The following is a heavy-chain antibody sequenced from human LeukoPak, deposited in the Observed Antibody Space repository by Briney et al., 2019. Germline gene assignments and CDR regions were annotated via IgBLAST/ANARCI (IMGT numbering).Heavy chain of an antibody. Sequence: ASVKVSCKASGYTFTSYDINWVRQATGQGLEWMGWMNPNSGNTGYAQKFQGRVTITRNTSISTAYMELRSLRSDDTAVYYCARGGGGATAPTGYDYWGQGTLVTVSS. CDR2: MNPNSGNT. V-gene: IGHV1-8*03. CDR3: ARGGGGATAPTGYDY. CDR1: GYTFTSYD. D-gene: IGHD1-26*01. J-gene: IGHJ4*02.